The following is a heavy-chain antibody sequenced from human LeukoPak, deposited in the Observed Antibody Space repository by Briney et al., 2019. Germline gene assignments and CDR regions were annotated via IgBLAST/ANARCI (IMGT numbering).Heavy chain of an antibody. V-gene: IGHV3-74*01. D-gene: IGHD6-19*01. Sequence: PGPSLRLSCVAAAFTFSYYWMHSVRPDPGKGLGWVSRINGDGSSTTYADSVKGRFIISRDTAKNTVYLQMSSLRAEDTAVYYCARGSQWLDYYMDVWGKGTTVTVSS. CDR3: ARGSQWLDYYMDV. J-gene: IGHJ6*03. CDR1: AFTFSYYW. CDR2: INGDGSST.